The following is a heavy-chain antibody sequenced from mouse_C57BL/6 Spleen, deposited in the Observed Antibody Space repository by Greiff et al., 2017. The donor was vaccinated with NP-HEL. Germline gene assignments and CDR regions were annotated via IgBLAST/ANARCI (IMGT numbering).Heavy chain of an antibody. J-gene: IGHJ2*01. CDR3: ARGGGLRRGYYFDY. Sequence: EVQLQQSGPELVKPGASVKISCKASGYTFTDYYMNWVKQSHGKSLEWIGDINPNNGGTSYNQKFKGKATLTVDKSSSTAYMELRSLTSEDSAVYYCARGGGLRRGYYFDYWGQGTTLTVSS. V-gene: IGHV1-26*01. D-gene: IGHD2-4*01. CDR2: INPNNGGT. CDR1: GYTFTDYY.